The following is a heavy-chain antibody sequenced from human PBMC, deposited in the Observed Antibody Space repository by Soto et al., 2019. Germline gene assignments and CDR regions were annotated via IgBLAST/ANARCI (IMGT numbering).Heavy chain of an antibody. V-gene: IGHV4-31*03. CDR1: GGSISSGGYY. J-gene: IGHJ6*02. D-gene: IGHD4-17*01. CDR2: IYYSGST. Sequence: SETLSLTCTVSGGSISSGGYYWSWIRQHPGKGLEWIGYIYYSGSTYYNPSLKSRVTISVDTSKNQFSLKLSSVTAADTAVYYCARDYDYGDYEGYYYYYGMDVWGQGTTVTVSS. CDR3: ARDYDYGDYEGYYYYYGMDV.